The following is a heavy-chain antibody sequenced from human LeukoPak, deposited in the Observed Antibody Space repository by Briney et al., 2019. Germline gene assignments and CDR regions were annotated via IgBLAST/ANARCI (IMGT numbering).Heavy chain of an antibody. J-gene: IGHJ5*02. CDR1: GFTFSSYW. D-gene: IGHD3-10*01. V-gene: IGHV3-74*01. Sequence: GGSLRLSCAASGFTFSSYWMHWVRQAPGKGLVWVSRINSDGSSTSYADSVKGRFTISRDNAKNTLYLQMNSLRAEDMAVYYCARDNVLLWFGESYNWFDPWGQGTLVTVSS. CDR2: INSDGSST. CDR3: ARDNVLLWFGESYNWFDP.